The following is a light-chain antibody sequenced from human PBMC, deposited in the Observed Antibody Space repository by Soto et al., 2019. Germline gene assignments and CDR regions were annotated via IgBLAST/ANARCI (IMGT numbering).Light chain of an antibody. CDR1: QSVSSN. Sequence: EIVMTQSPATLSVSPGERATLSCRASQSVSSNLAWYQQKPGQAPRLLIYAASTRATGIPARFSGSGSGTEFTLTISSLQSEDFAVYSCQQYNNWPPWTFGQGTKVEIK. CDR3: QQYNNWPPWT. J-gene: IGKJ1*01. CDR2: AAS. V-gene: IGKV3-15*01.